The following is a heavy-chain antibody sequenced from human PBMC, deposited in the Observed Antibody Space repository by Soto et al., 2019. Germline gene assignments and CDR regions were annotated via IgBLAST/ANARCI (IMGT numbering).Heavy chain of an antibody. CDR1: GASVSTGVYY. CDR3: AGAVSDFDVRRYRTSYFDQ. Sequence: PSETLSLTCTVSGASVSTGVYYWTWIRQHPWKGLEWIGYIDNSGSTYYNPSLTGRVDISVDTSKNEFSLNLQSLTAADTAFYYCAGAVSDFDVRRYRTSYFDQWGQGXLVTVHS. CDR2: IDNSGST. D-gene: IGHD3-10*02. V-gene: IGHV4-31*03. J-gene: IGHJ4*02.